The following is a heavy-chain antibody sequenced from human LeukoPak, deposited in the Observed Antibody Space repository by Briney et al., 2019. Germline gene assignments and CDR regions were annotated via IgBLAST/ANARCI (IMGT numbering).Heavy chain of an antibody. J-gene: IGHJ6*04. CDR1: GFTSSSYA. V-gene: IGHV3-30*04. D-gene: IGHD3-10*02. Sequence: GGSLRLSCAASGFTSSSYAMHWVRHAPGKGLEWVAVISYDGSYKYHADSVKGRFTISRDNAKNSLYLQMNSLRAEDTAVYYCAELGITMIGGVWGKGTTVTISS. CDR2: ISYDGSYK. CDR3: AELGITMIGGV.